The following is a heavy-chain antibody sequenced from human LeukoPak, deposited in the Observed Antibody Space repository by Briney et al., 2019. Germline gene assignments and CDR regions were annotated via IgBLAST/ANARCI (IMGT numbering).Heavy chain of an antibody. CDR2: ISSSNSTI. CDR3: ARGNSSGRGALDY. D-gene: IGHD5-18*01. CDR1: GFTFRSYS. Sequence: PGGSLRLSCAASGFTFRSYSMNWVRQAPGKGLEWVSYISSSNSTIYYRDSVKGRFTISRDNAENSLYLQMNNLRAEDTAVYYCARGNSSGRGALDYWGQGTPVTVSS. V-gene: IGHV3-48*04. J-gene: IGHJ4*02.